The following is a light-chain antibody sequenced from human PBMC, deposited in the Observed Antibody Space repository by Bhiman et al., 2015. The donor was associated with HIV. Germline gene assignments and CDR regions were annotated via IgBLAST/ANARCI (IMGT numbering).Light chain of an antibody. CDR1: KLGDKY. CDR3: QAWDSSTEV. CDR2: QDT. Sequence: SYELTQPPSVSVAPGKTATITCSGDKLGDKYVCWYQQKPGQSPVVVIYQDTKRPSGIPERFSGSNSGNTATLTISGTQAMDEADYYCQAWDSSTEVFGTGTKVTVL. J-gene: IGLJ1*01. V-gene: IGLV3-1*01.